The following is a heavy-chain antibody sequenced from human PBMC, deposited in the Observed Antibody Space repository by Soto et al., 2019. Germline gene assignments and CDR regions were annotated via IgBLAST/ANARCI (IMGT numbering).Heavy chain of an antibody. D-gene: IGHD3-3*01. J-gene: IGHJ6*03. Sequence: GGSLRLSCTASGFTFGDYAMSWFRQAPGKGLEWVGFIRSKAYGGTTEYAASVKGRFTISRDDSKSIAYLQMNSLKTEDTAVYYCTREQYYDFWSSHKPPYYYMDVWGKGTTVTVSS. V-gene: IGHV3-49*03. CDR1: GFTFGDYA. CDR2: IRSKAYGGTT. CDR3: TREQYYDFWSSHKPPYYYMDV.